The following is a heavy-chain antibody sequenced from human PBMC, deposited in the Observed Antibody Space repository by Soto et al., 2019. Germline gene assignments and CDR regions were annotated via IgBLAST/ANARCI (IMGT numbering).Heavy chain of an antibody. J-gene: IGHJ4*02. CDR3: ARHHDS. CDR2: IYYSGST. Sequence: SETMSLTCRVSGGNIISYYWSWIRQPPGKELQYIGYIYYSGSTNYTPSLKSRVTISDDTSTNQFSLTLSSVTAADTAVYYCARHHDSWGQGTLVTV. CDR1: GGNIISYY. V-gene: IGHV4-59*08.